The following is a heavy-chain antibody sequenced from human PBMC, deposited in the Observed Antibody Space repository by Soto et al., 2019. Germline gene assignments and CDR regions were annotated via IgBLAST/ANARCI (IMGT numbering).Heavy chain of an antibody. J-gene: IGHJ4*02. D-gene: IGHD6-6*01. Sequence: EVQLVESGGGFVQPGGSLRLSCAASGFTFSSYEMNWVRQAPGKGLEWVSYISSSGSTIYYADSVKGRFTISRDNAKNSLYLQLTSLRAEDTAVYYCARKAARPFDYWGQGTLVTVSS. CDR3: ARKAARPFDY. V-gene: IGHV3-48*03. CDR2: ISSSGSTI. CDR1: GFTFSSYE.